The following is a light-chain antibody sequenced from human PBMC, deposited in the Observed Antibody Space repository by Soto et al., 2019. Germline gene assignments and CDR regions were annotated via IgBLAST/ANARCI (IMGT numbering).Light chain of an antibody. CDR2: DSS. J-gene: IGKJ1*01. Sequence: EIVFTHSPATLSFSPVERATLSCRASLSISSHLAWYQQKPGQAPRLLIYDSSIRATGIPGGFSGSGSGTDFTLTISSLEPEDFAVYYCQQRSNWPWTFGQGTKVDIK. V-gene: IGKV3-11*01. CDR3: QQRSNWPWT. CDR1: LSISSH.